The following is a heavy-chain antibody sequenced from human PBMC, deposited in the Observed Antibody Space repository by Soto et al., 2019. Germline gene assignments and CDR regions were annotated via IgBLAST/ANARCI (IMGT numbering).Heavy chain of an antibody. CDR2: INNSGST. V-gene: IGHV4-34*01. CDR3: ARAAAGYFDL. Sequence: SETLSLTCAVYGGSFSGYYWSWIRQPPGKGLEWIGEINNSGSTNYNPSLKSRVTISVDTSKNQFSLNLSSVTAADTAVYYCARAAAGYFDLWGRGTLVTVSS. D-gene: IGHD6-13*01. J-gene: IGHJ2*01. CDR1: GGSFSGYY.